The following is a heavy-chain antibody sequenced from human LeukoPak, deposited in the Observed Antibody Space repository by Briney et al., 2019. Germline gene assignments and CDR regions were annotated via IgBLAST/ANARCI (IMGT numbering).Heavy chain of an antibody. V-gene: IGHV3-23*01. D-gene: IGHD1-1*01. CDR3: AKEGGTTGNYGMDV. J-gene: IGHJ6*04. CDR2: MSGNGGST. Sequence: PGGSLRLSCAASGFTFSSYAMSWVRQAPGKGLEWVSAMSGNGGSTYYADSVKGRFTISRDKSKNTLYLQMNSLRAEDTAIYYCAKEGGTTGNYGMDVWGKGTTVTVSS. CDR1: GFTFSSYA.